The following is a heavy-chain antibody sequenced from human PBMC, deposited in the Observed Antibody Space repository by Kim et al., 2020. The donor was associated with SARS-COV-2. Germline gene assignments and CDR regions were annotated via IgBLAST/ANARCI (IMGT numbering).Heavy chain of an antibody. V-gene: IGHV3-48*03. CDR2: ISSRGMTI. CDR3: ATDGPAHLRFDP. Sequence: GWSLRLSCAASGFTFSSYEMNWVRQAPGKGLEWISYISSRGMTISYADSVKGRFTISRDNAKNSLYLQMNSLRVEDMGVYYCATDGPAHLRFDPWGQGTLVTVSS. CDR1: GFTFSSYE. J-gene: IGHJ5*02.